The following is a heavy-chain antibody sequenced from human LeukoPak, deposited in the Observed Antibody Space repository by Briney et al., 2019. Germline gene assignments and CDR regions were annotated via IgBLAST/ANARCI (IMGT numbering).Heavy chain of an antibody. CDR1: GFSFSSHS. CDR3: AKGGEAKWFGELLKTQYYYYMDV. CDR2: ISSGSSL. D-gene: IGHD3-10*01. Sequence: PSGGSLRLSCAASGFSFSSHSMNWVRQAPGKGLEWVSYISSGSSLYYADSVKGRFTISRDNAQNSMYLQMNSLRAEDTAVYYCAKGGEAKWFGELLKTQYYYYMDVWGKGTTVTVSS. V-gene: IGHV3-48*01. J-gene: IGHJ6*03.